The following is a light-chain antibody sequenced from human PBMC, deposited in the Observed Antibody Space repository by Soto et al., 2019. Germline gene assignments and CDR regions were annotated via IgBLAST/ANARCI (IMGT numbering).Light chain of an antibody. V-gene: IGLV1-44*01. J-gene: IGLJ7*01. CDR1: SSNIAGNT. CDR2: IND. Sequence: QSVLTQPPSLSGTPGQRVTISGSGSSSNIAGNTVHWYQHLPGTAPKLLIYINDQRPSGVPGRFSASTSGTSASLAISGLQSDDEADYYCATWDDDLNAAVFGGGPQLTVL. CDR3: ATWDDDLNAAV.